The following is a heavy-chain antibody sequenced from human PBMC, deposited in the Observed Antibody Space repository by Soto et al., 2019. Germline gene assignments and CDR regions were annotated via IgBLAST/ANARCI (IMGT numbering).Heavy chain of an antibody. CDR3: AREGEDGFWSGYYPSYYYGMDV. CDR1: GGSVSSCSYY. D-gene: IGHD3-3*01. V-gene: IGHV4-61*01. J-gene: IGHJ6*02. CDR2: IYYSGST. Sequence: SESLSLTCTVSGGSVSSCSYYWSWIRRPPGKGLEWSGYIYYSGSTNYNPSLKSRVTISVDTSKNQFSLKLSSVTAADTAVYYCAREGEDGFWSGYYPSYYYGMDVWGQGTTVTVSS.